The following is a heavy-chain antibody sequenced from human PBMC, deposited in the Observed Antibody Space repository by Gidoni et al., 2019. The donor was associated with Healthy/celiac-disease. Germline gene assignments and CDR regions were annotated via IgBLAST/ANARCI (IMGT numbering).Heavy chain of an antibody. Sequence: QVQLVESGGGLVKPGGSLRLSGAASGFTFSDYYMSWIRQAPGKGLEWVSYISSSGSTIYYADSVKGRFTISRDNAKNSLYLQMNSLRAEDTAVYYCARPETPNYGDYVWDHAFDIWGQGTMVTVSS. J-gene: IGHJ3*02. CDR1: GFTFSDYY. V-gene: IGHV3-11*01. CDR3: ARPETPNYGDYVWDHAFDI. CDR2: ISSSGSTI. D-gene: IGHD4-17*01.